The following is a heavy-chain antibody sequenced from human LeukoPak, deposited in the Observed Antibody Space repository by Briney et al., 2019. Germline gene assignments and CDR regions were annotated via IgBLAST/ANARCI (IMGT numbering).Heavy chain of an antibody. D-gene: IGHD5-18*01. CDR3: ARDQYSYGLGPFDP. CDR2: IYYSGST. Sequence: PSETLSLTCTVSGGSISSSSYYWGWIRQPPGKGLEWIGSIYYSGSTYYNPSLKSRVTISVDTSKNQFSLKLSSVTAADTAVYYCARDQYSYGLGPFDPRGQGTLVTVSS. J-gene: IGHJ5*02. CDR1: GGSISSSSYY. V-gene: IGHV4-39*07.